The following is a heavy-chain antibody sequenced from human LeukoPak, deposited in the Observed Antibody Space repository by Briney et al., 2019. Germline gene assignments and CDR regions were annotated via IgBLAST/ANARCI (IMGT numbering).Heavy chain of an antibody. CDR2: IRYDGSNK. CDR1: GFTFSSYG. Sequence: PGGSLRLSCGASGFTFSSYGMHWVRQAPGKGLEWVTFIRYDGSNKYYADSVKGRFTISRDNAKNSLYLQMSSLRAEDTAVYYCAREYYDILTGPRYYFDYWGQGTLVTVSS. J-gene: IGHJ4*02. CDR3: AREYYDILTGPRYYFDY. V-gene: IGHV3-30*02. D-gene: IGHD3-9*01.